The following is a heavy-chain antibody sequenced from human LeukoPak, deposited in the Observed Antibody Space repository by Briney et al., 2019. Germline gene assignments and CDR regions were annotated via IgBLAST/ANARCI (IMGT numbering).Heavy chain of an antibody. Sequence: SETLSLTCTVSGGSISGSSYYWGWIRQPPGKGLEWIGSIYYSGSTYYNPSLKSRVTISVDTSKNQFSLELSSVTAADTAVYYCATLNKGDYYYGMDVWGQGTTVTVSS. J-gene: IGHJ6*02. CDR1: GGSISGSSYY. V-gene: IGHV4-39*01. CDR2: IYYSGST. D-gene: IGHD1/OR15-1a*01. CDR3: ATLNKGDYYYGMDV.